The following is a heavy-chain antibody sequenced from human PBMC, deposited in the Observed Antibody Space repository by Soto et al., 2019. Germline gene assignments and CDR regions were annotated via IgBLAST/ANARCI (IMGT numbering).Heavy chain of an antibody. D-gene: IGHD3-10*01. CDR2: IYNDGTYS. V-gene: IGHV3-74*01. J-gene: IGHJ4*02. CDR1: GFIFKMYW. Sequence: PGGSLRLSCAASGFIFKMYWMHWVRQSPGKGLVWISRIYNDGTYSDYADSVRGRFTISRDNVNDTLYLQMNNLRAEDSGLYYCTRGPRPISTGTGAYWGRGTQGTVSS. CDR3: TRGPRPISTGTGAY.